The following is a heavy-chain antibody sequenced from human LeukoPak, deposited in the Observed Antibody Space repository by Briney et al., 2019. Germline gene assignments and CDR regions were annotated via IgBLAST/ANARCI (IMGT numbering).Heavy chain of an antibody. CDR3: ARDGGTMVRGVIMESAD. V-gene: IGHV3-21*01. Sequence: AGGSLRLSCAASGFIFSSYSMNWVRQAPGKGLEWVSSISSSSYIYYADSVKGRSTISRANAKTSLYLQMNSLRAEDTAVYYCARDGGTMVRGVIMESADWGQGTMVTVSS. D-gene: IGHD3-10*01. CDR2: ISSSSYI. J-gene: IGHJ3*01. CDR1: GFIFSSYS.